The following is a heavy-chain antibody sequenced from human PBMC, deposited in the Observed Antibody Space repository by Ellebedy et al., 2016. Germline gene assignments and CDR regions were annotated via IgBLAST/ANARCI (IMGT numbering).Heavy chain of an antibody. CDR1: GGSISNYY. Sequence: SETLSLXXIVSGGSISNYYWSWIRQSPGKGLEWIGYIYYSGSTNYNPSLKSRVTISEDTSKNQLSLKLTSVTAADTAVYYCASHLMVGATTPYGYWGQGVLVTVSS. D-gene: IGHD1-26*01. V-gene: IGHV4-59*08. CDR2: IYYSGST. J-gene: IGHJ4*02. CDR3: ASHLMVGATTPYGY.